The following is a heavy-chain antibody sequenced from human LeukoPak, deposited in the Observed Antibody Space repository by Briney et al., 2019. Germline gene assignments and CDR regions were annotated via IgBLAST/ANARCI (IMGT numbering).Heavy chain of an antibody. CDR2: ISGSGGST. CDR1: GFTFSSYA. CDR3: ASVPYDSSGYSRGGYYFDY. J-gene: IGHJ4*02. Sequence: GGSLRLSCAASGFTFSSYAMSWVRQAPGKGLEWVSAISGSGGSTYYADSVKGRFTISRDNSKNTLYLQMNSLRAEDTAVYYCASVPYDSSGYSRGGYYFDYWGQGTLVTVSS. V-gene: IGHV3-23*01. D-gene: IGHD3-22*01.